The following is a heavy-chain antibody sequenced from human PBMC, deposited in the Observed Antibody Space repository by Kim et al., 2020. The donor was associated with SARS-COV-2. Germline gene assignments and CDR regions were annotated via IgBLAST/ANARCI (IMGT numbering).Heavy chain of an antibody. CDR2: ISGSGGST. D-gene: IGHD3-10*01. CDR1: GFTFSSYA. V-gene: IGHV3-23*01. CDR3: EKWLSMDYYYYYYMDV. J-gene: IGHJ6*03. Sequence: GGSLRLSCAASGFTFSSYAMSWVRQAPGKGLEWVSAISGSGGSTYYADSGKGRFTISRDNSKNTLYLQMNSLRAEDTAVYYCEKWLSMDYYYYYYMDVWGKGTTVAVS.